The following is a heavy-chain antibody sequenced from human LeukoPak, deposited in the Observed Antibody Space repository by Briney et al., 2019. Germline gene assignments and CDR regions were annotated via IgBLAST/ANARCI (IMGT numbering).Heavy chain of an antibody. Sequence: SVKVSCKASGGTFSSYAISWVRQAPGQGLEWMGRIIPILGIANYAQKFQGRVTITADKSTSTAYMELSSLKSEDTAVYYCASAFTMVRGVPDYWGQGTLVTVSS. CDR2: IIPILGIA. D-gene: IGHD3-10*01. V-gene: IGHV1-69*04. CDR1: GGTFSSYA. CDR3: ASAFTMVRGVPDY. J-gene: IGHJ4*02.